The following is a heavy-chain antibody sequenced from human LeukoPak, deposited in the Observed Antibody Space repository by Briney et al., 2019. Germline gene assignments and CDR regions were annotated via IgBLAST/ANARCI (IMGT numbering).Heavy chain of an antibody. Sequence: GGSLRLSCAASGFTFSSYSMNWVRQAPGKGLEWVSSISSSSSYIYYADSVKGRFTISRDNAKNSLYLQMNSLRVEDTAVYYCARDFGKALDYWGQGTLVTVSS. V-gene: IGHV3-21*01. J-gene: IGHJ4*02. D-gene: IGHD3-10*01. CDR2: ISSSSSYI. CDR3: ARDFGKALDY. CDR1: GFTFSSYS.